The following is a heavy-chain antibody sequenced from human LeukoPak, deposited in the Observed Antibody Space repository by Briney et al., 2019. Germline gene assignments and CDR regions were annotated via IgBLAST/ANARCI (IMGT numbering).Heavy chain of an antibody. Sequence: PSETLSLTCAIYSESFSGYFWSWIRQPPGKGLEWIGEINYSGSTSYNPSLKSRVTISVDTSKNQFSLKLSSVTAADTAVYFCARGPYSYDSSGAFDIWGQGTMVTVSS. V-gene: IGHV4-34*01. D-gene: IGHD3-22*01. J-gene: IGHJ3*02. CDR1: SESFSGYF. CDR2: INYSGST. CDR3: ARGPYSYDSSGAFDI.